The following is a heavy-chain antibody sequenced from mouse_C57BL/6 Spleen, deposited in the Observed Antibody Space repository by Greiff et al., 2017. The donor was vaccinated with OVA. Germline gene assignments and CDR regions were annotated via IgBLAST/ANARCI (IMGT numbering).Heavy chain of an antibody. CDR2: IDPETGGT. CDR1: GYTFTDYE. J-gene: IGHJ3*01. Sequence: VQGVESGAELVRPGASVTLSCKASGYTFTDYEMHWVKQTPVHGLEWIGAIDPETGGTAYNQKFKGKAILTADKSSSTAYMELRSLTSEDSAVYYCTRTDSNYWFAYWGQGTLVTVSA. CDR3: TRTDSNYWFAY. D-gene: IGHD2-5*01. V-gene: IGHV1-15*01.